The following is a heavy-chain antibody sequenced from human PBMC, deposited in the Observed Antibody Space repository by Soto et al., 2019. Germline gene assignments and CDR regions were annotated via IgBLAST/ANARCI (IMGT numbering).Heavy chain of an antibody. D-gene: IGHD1-26*01. CDR2: TYYVSKWXX. Sequence: PSQTLSLTCAISGDSVSSNSAAWNLIRQSPWRGLEWLGRTYYVSKWXXDYAASVXXRVTCNGDTCXNQFSXQLTSVTRDXTAVYYCARMVGGSPDYWRQGILVTVSS. V-gene: IGHV6-1*01. CDR1: GDSVSSNSAA. CDR3: ARMVGGSPDY. J-gene: IGHJ4*02.